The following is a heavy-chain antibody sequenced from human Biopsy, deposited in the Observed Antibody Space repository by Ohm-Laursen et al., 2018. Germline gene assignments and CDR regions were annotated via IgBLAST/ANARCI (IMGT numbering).Heavy chain of an antibody. CDR2: FYYSGST. CDR1: GDSISTYY. CDR3: ARARIKSSGVLIPETYYFDS. Sequence: TLSLTCTVSGDSISTYYWSWIRQPPGKGLEWIGNFYYSGSTYYNPSLKRRITMSLDRSKSQVSLRMNSVTAADTAVYYCARARIKSSGVLIPETYYFDSWGQGTLVTVSS. J-gene: IGHJ4*02. D-gene: IGHD3-3*01. V-gene: IGHV4-59*01.